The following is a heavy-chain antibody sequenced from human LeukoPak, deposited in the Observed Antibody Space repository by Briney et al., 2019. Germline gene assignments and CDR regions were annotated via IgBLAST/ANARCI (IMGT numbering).Heavy chain of an antibody. Sequence: GGSLRLSCATSGFIFSSYAMSWVRQAPGKGLEWVSTTSGSGGSTYYADSVKGRFTISRDNSKNRLFLQMNSLRAEDTAVYYCAKVSRYGGNSGALDYWGQGTLVTVSS. CDR3: AKVSRYGGNSGALDY. CDR1: GFIFSSYA. CDR2: TSGSGGST. D-gene: IGHD4-23*01. V-gene: IGHV3-23*01. J-gene: IGHJ4*02.